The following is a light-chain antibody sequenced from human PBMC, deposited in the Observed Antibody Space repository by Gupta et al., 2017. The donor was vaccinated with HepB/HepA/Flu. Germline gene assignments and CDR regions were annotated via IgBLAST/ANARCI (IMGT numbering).Light chain of an antibody. CDR2: GAS. V-gene: IGKV3-20*01. CDR3: QQYGSSLRT. J-gene: IGKJ4*01. Sequence: DIVLTQSPGTLSLSPGERATLSCRASQSVTSNYLAWYQQKPGQAPRLLIYGASSRATGIPDRFSGSGSGTDFTLTTRRLEPEDFAVYYCQQYGSSLRTFGGGTKVEIK. CDR1: QSVTSNY.